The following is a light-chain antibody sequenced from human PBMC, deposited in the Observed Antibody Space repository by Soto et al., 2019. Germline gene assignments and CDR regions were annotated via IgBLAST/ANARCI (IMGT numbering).Light chain of an antibody. CDR1: QSISSW. V-gene: IGKV1-5*03. CDR2: KAS. J-gene: IGKJ1*01. Sequence: DIQMPQSPSTLSASVGDRVTITCRASQSISSWLAWYQQKPGKAPKLLIYKASSLQSVVPSRFSGSGSGTEFTLTLSTLHPDDFATYDCKQYNSYSRTFGQGTKVEIK. CDR3: KQYNSYSRT.